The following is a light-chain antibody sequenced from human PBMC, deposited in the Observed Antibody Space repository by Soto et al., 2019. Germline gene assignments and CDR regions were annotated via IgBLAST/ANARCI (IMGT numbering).Light chain of an antibody. V-gene: IGKV3-20*01. CDR1: QSVSSSY. CDR3: QQYPGYT. J-gene: IGKJ2*01. CDR2: VAS. Sequence: EIVLTQSPGTLSLSPGERTTLSCRASQSVSSSYLAWYQQKPGQAPRLLIYVASSRATGIPDRFSGSGSGTDFTLTISRVEPEDCSVYYCQQYPGYTFGQGTKLEIK.